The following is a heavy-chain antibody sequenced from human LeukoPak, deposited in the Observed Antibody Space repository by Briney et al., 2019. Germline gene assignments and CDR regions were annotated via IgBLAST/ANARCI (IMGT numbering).Heavy chain of an antibody. CDR2: IKQDGSEK. D-gene: IGHD3-10*01. CDR1: GFTFSSYW. V-gene: IGHV3-7*01. Sequence: GGSLRLSCAASGFTFSSYWMSWVRQAPGKGLEWVANIKQDGSEKYYVDSVKGRFTISRDNAKNSLYLQMNSLRAEDTAVYYCARAINRPLLWFGGFDHWGQGTLVTVSS. CDR3: ARAINRPLLWFGGFDH. J-gene: IGHJ4*02.